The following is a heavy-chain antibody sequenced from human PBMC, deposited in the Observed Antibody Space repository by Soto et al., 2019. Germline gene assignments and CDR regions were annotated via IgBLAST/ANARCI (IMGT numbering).Heavy chain of an antibody. CDR3: ARTSIDCSGGSCDHYFAY. J-gene: IGHJ4*02. D-gene: IGHD2-15*01. Sequence: GASVKVSCKASGYTFTGYYMHWARQAPGQGLEWMGWINPNSGGTNYAQKFQGRVTMTRDTSISTAYMELSRLRSDDTAVYYCARTSIDCSGGSCDHYFAYWGQGTLVTVSS. CDR2: INPNSGGT. V-gene: IGHV1-2*02. CDR1: GYTFTGYY.